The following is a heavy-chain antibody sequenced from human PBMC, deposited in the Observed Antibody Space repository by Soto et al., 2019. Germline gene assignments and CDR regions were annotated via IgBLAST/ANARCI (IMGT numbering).Heavy chain of an antibody. CDR3: ARVGESGYEGGYYFDY. J-gene: IGHJ4*02. CDR1: GGSISSGGYY. Sequence: QVQLQESGPGLVKPSQTLSLTCTVSGGSISSGGYYWSWIRQHPGKGLEWIGHLYATGNTYFNPSLKSRVTISVDTSKIQFSLKLSSVSAADTAVYYCARVGESGYEGGYYFDYWGQGTLVTVSS. V-gene: IGHV4-31*03. CDR2: LYATGNT. D-gene: IGHD5-12*01.